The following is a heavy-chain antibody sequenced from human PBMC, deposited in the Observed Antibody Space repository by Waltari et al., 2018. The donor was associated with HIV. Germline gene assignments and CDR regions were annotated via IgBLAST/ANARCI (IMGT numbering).Heavy chain of an antibody. D-gene: IGHD3-10*01. CDR1: GFTLNSFW. CDR3: TSEEDYGSGSHFDY. J-gene: IGHJ4*02. V-gene: IGHV3-15*01. Sequence: EVQLVESGGDLLKQGGCLRLPCAAPGFTLNSFWMSGVRQATGKGLEWVGRIKTKGDGGATDYAAAVKGRFTISRDDSKNTVYLQMNSLKIEDTAVYYCTSEEDYGSGSHFDYWGQGTLVTVSS. CDR2: IKTKGDGGAT.